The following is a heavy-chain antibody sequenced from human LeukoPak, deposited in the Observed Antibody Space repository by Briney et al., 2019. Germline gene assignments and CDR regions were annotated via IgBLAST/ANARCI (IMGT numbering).Heavy chain of an antibody. V-gene: IGHV4-39*01. CDR1: GGSISSSGYY. D-gene: IGHD1-26*01. J-gene: IGHJ5*02. Sequence: SETLSLTCTVSGGSISSSGYYWGWIRQPPGKGLEWIGIVYYSGSTQYNPTLKSRVTISVDTSKNQFSLQLSSAIAADTAVYYCGRYSASSGWFDPWGQGTLVTVSS. CDR2: VYYSGST. CDR3: GRYSASSGWFDP.